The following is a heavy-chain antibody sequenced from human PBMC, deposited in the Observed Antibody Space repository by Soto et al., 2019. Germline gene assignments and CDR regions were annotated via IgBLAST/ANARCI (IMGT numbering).Heavy chain of an antibody. D-gene: IGHD4-17*01. CDR1: GLTFTSSS. J-gene: IGHJ4*02. CDR3: ARRLATTVSALGY. CDR2: ISENGDRQ. Sequence: VGSLRLSCTASGLTFTSSSFHWVRQAPGKGLEWVAVISENGDRQYSTESVRGRFLISRDSSKNTVYLQMNSLRPDDTGVYFCARRLATTVSALGYWGQGALVTVSS. V-gene: IGHV3-30-3*01.